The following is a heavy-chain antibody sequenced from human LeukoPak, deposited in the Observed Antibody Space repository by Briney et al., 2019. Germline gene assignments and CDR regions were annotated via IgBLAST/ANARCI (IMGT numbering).Heavy chain of an antibody. Sequence: SVKVSCKASGGTFSSYAISWVRQAPGQGREWMGGIIPIFGTANYAQKFQGRVTITADESTSTAYMELSSLRSEDTAVYYCASKLGYCSSTSCHAHRLDYYYYYGMDVWGQGTTVTVSS. J-gene: IGHJ6*02. D-gene: IGHD2-2*01. CDR2: IIPIFGTA. V-gene: IGHV1-69*01. CDR1: GGTFSSYA. CDR3: ASKLGYCSSTSCHAHRLDYYYYYGMDV.